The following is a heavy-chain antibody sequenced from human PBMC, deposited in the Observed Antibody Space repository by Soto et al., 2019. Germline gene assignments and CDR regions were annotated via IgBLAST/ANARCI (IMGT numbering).Heavy chain of an antibody. CDR3: ARDRGTYCGGDCTDY. CDR2: ISYDGSNK. D-gene: IGHD2-21*02. J-gene: IGHJ4*02. V-gene: IGHV3-30-3*01. CDR1: GFTFSSYA. Sequence: VQLVESGGDLVQPGGSLRLSCAASGFTFSSYAMHWVRQAPGKGLEWVAVISYDGSNKYYADSVKGRFTISRDNSKNTLYLQMNSLRAEDTAVYYCARDRGTYCGGDCTDYWGQGTLVTVSS.